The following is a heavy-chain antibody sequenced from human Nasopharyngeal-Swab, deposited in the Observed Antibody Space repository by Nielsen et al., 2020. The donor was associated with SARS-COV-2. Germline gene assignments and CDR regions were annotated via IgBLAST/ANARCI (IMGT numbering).Heavy chain of an antibody. CDR1: GFTFSSYG. V-gene: IGHV3-33*01. CDR3: ARDWGGTLWY. Sequence: GGSLRLSCAASGFTFSSYGMHWVRKAPGKGLEWVAVIWYDGSNKYYADSVKGRFTISRDNSKNTLYLQMNSLRAEDTAGYYCARDWGGTLWYWGQGTLVTVSS. J-gene: IGHJ4*02. D-gene: IGHD2-21*01. CDR2: IWYDGSNK.